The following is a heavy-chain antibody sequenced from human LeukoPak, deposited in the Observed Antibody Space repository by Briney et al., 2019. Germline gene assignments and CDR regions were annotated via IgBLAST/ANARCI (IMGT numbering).Heavy chain of an antibody. CDR2: ISAYNGNT. CDR3: ARASYCSGGSCYSDY. CDR1: GYTFTSYS. Sequence: ASAKVSCKASGYTFTSYSISWVRQAPGQGLEWMGWISAYNGNTIYAQKVKGRVTMTTDTSTSTAYMELRSLKSDDTAVYYCARASYCSGGSCYSDYWGQGTVVLVSS. V-gene: IGHV1-18*01. J-gene: IGHJ4*02. D-gene: IGHD2-15*01.